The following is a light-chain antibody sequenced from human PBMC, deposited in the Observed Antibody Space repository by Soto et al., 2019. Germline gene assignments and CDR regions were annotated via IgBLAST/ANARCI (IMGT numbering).Light chain of an antibody. CDR2: XAS. J-gene: IGKJ1*01. Sequence: IRMPQSPSTLPSSVGARVTITXRVSQTSTTWLAWYQQTPGKATKXXNDXASSLDSVVPSRFSGSGCGTEFTLTISSLQPDDVATYYCQQYNCYWTFGQGTKVEIK. CDR3: QQYNCYWT. V-gene: IGKV1-5*01. CDR1: QTSTTW.